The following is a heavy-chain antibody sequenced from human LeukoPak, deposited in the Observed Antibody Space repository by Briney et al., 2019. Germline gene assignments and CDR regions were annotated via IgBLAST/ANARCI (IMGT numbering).Heavy chain of an antibody. CDR1: GLTFSRYW. D-gene: IGHD3-9*01. CDR2: INTDGSRT. V-gene: IGHV3-74*01. Sequence: TGGSLRLSCAASGLTFSRYWMHSVRQAPGRGLVWVSRINTDGSRTDYADYVKGRFTISRDNAKNTLYLQMNSLGAEDTAVYYCASDFTGYDDYWGQGTLVTVSS. J-gene: IGHJ4*02. CDR3: ASDFTGYDDY.